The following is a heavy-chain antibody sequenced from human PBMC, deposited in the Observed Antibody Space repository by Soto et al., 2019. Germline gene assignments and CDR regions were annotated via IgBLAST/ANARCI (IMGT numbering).Heavy chain of an antibody. D-gene: IGHD2-2*01. V-gene: IGHV3-23*01. CDR2: MIGSGGST. J-gene: IGHJ4*02. Sequence: PGGSLRLSCAASGFTFNSYAMSWVRQAPGKGLEWVSIMIGSGGSTYYADSVKGRFTISRDNAQNTLYLQMNSLRAEDTAVYYCARGVVPAVWGQGTLVTVSS. CDR1: GFTFNSYA. CDR3: ARGVVPAV.